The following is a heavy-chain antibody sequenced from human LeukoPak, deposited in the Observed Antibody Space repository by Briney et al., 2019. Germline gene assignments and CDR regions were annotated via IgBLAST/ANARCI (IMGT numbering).Heavy chain of an antibody. CDR1: GGSISSSSYY. J-gene: IGHJ6*03. CDR2: IYYSGST. CDR3: ARSIVGATSPYYYYMDV. D-gene: IGHD1-26*01. Sequence: SETLSLTCTVSGGSISSSSYYWGWIRQPPGKGLEWIGSIYYSGSTYYNPSVKSRVTISVDTSKNQFSLKLSSVTAADTAVYYCARSIVGATSPYYYYMDVWGKGTTVTVSS. V-gene: IGHV4-39*07.